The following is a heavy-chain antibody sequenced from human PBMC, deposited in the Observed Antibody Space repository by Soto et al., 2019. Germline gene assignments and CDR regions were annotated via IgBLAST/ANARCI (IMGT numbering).Heavy chain of an antibody. D-gene: IGHD3-10*01. CDR2: INHSGST. Sequence: PSASLSAIFPYHCLPFLGYLWGWIVQTPSRGLEWIGEINHSGSTNYNPSLKSRVTISVDTSKNQFSLKLSSVTAADTAVYYCARGNMVRGVIQVNYYYYGMDVWGQGTTVT. CDR1: CLPFLGYL. CDR3: ARGNMVRGVIQVNYYYYGMDV. J-gene: IGHJ6*02. V-gene: IGHV4-34*01.